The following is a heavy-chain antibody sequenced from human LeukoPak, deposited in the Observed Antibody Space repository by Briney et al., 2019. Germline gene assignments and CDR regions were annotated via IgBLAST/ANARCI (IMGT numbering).Heavy chain of an antibody. CDR2: MNPNSGNT. CDR3: ARGLRDSSGRGYFQH. V-gene: IGHV1-8*01. CDR1: GYTFTSYD. J-gene: IGHJ1*01. D-gene: IGHD3-22*01. Sequence: GASVKVSCKASGYTFTSYDISWVRQAAGQGLEWMGWMNPNSGNTGYAQKFKGRVTMTGNTSINTAYMELSSLRSEDTAVYYCARGLRDSSGRGYFQHWGQGTLVTVSS.